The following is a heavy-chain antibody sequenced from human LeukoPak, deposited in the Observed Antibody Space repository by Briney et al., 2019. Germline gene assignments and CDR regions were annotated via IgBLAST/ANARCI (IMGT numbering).Heavy chain of an antibody. Sequence: GGSLRLSCAASGFTFSSYSMNWVRQAPGKGLEWASYISSSSSTIYYADSVKGRFTISRDNAKNSLYLQMNSLRAEDTAVYYCARDLPYGDKDYWGQGTLVTVSS. D-gene: IGHD4-17*01. V-gene: IGHV3-48*04. CDR1: GFTFSSYS. CDR2: ISSSSSTI. CDR3: ARDLPYGDKDY. J-gene: IGHJ4*02.